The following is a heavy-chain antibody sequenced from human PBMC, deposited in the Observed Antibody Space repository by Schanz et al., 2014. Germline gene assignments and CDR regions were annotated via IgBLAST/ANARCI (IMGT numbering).Heavy chain of an antibody. J-gene: IGHJ6*03. V-gene: IGHV3-33*01. CDR1: GFTFSRFG. D-gene: IGHD2-2*01. CDR3: ARQGIGYQHGRYYYYMDV. CDR2: IWYNGSNK. Sequence: QVQLVESGGGVVRPGRSLRLSCATSGFTFSRFGMHWVRQAPGKGPEWVAVIWYNGSNKYYADSVRGRFTISRDNSKNTLYLQMNNLRAEDTAVYYCARQGIGYQHGRYYYYMDVWGRGTTVTVSS.